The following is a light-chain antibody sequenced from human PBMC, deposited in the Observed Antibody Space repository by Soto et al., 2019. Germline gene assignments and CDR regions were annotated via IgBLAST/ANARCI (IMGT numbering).Light chain of an antibody. J-gene: IGKJ1*01. V-gene: IGKV1-39*01. CDR2: AAS. Sequence: DIQMTQSPSSLSASVGDRVTITCRASQSISSYLNWYQQKPGKAPKLLIYAASTLQSGVPSRFSGSGSGTDFTLTISCLQSEDFATYYCQQYYNYPWTFGQGTKV. CDR1: QSISSY. CDR3: QQYYNYPWT.